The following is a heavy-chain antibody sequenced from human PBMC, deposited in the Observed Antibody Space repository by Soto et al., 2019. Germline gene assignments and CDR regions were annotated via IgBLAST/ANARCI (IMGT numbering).Heavy chain of an antibody. CDR3: ARAPSVPLYSSIAARPVLFDP. D-gene: IGHD6-6*01. J-gene: IGHJ5*02. Sequence: SQTLSLPCAISGDSVSSNSAAWNWIRQSPSRGLEWLGRTYYRSKWYNDYAVSVKSRITIYPDTSTNQFSLQLNSLPPEDTAVYYGARAPSVPLYSSIAARPVLFDPWGEGTLVTFSS. V-gene: IGHV6-1*01. CDR1: GDSVSSNSAA. CDR2: TYYRSKWYN.